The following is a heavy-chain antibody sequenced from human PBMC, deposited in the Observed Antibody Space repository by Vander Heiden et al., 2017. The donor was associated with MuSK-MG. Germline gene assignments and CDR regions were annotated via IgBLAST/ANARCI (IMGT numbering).Heavy chain of an antibody. CDR1: GGSFSGYY. V-gene: IGHV4-34*01. CDR2: INHSGST. CDR3: ASRYGDAFDI. Sequence: QVQLPQWGAGLLKPSETLSLTCAVYGGSFSGYYWSWIRQPPGKGLEWIGEINHSGSTNYNPSLKSRVTISVDTSKNQFSLKLSSVTAADTAVYYCASRYGDAFDIWGQGTMVTVSS. J-gene: IGHJ3*02. D-gene: IGHD1-20*01.